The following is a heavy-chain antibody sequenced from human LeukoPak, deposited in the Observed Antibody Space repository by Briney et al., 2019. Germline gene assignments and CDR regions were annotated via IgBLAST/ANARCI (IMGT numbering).Heavy chain of an antibody. D-gene: IGHD6-19*01. J-gene: IGHJ5*02. Sequence: SETLSLTCTVSGGSISSYYWSWIRQPAGKGLEWIGRIYTSGSTNYNPSLKSRVTMSADTSKNQFSLKLSSVPAADTAVYYCARAQPGFNEVMNSSVFWFDPWGQGTLVTVSS. CDR2: IYTSGST. CDR1: GGSISSYY. V-gene: IGHV4-4*07. CDR3: ARAQPGFNEVMNSSVFWFDP.